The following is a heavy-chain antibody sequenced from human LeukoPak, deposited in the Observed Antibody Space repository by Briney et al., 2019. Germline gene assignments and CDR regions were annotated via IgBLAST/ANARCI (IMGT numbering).Heavy chain of an antibody. J-gene: IGHJ6*04. V-gene: IGHV4-59*01. CDR2: IYYSGST. Sequence: SETLSLTCTVSGGSISSYYWSWIRQRPGKGLEWIGYIYYSGSTNYNPSPTSRVTISVDTSKNQFSLKLSSVTAADTAVYYCARDDPYYDILTGHYGMDVWGKGTTVTVSS. CDR1: GGSISSYY. D-gene: IGHD3-9*01. CDR3: ARDDPYYDILTGHYGMDV.